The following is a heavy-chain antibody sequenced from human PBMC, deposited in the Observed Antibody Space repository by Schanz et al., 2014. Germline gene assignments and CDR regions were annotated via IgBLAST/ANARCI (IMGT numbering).Heavy chain of an antibody. CDR3: AREIESSMIRGVIE. CDR1: GDSISNSHW. Sequence: QVQLQESGPGLVKPSGTLSLTCTVSGDSISNSHWWNWVRQPPGKGLEWIGVIYHGGTTIYNPSLESRVTISIDKSKNHFSVRLTSVTAADTAVYYCAREIESSMIRGVIEWGQGTLVTVSS. J-gene: IGHJ4*02. CDR2: IYHGGTT. D-gene: IGHD3-10*01. V-gene: IGHV4-4*02.